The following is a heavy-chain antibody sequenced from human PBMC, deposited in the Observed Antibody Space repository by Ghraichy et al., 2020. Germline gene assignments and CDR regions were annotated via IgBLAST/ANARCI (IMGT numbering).Heavy chain of an antibody. V-gene: IGHV4-34*01. CDR1: GGSFSGYY. Sequence: SETPSLTCAVYGGSFSGYYWSWIRQPPGKGLEWIGEINHSGSTNYNPSLKSRVTISVDTSKNQFSLKLSSVTAADTAVYYCASRTPYYYYDSSGSKGDYWGQGTLVTVSS. D-gene: IGHD3-22*01. J-gene: IGHJ4*02. CDR3: ASRTPYYYYDSSGSKGDY. CDR2: INHSGST.